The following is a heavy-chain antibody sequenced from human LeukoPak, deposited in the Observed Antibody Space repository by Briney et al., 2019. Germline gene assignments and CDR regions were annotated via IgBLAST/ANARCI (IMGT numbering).Heavy chain of an antibody. Sequence: GGSLRLSCAASGFTFNRFGMHWVRQAPGKGLEWVAVMSYDGRNKYYSGSVRGRFSISRDNSKNTLYLHMTGLRPEDTALYYCARSYVSSVVFSGFDYWGQGVLVTVSP. J-gene: IGHJ4*02. V-gene: IGHV3-30*03. CDR3: ARSYVSSVVFSGFDY. CDR2: MSYDGRNK. CDR1: GFTFNRFG. D-gene: IGHD3-16*01.